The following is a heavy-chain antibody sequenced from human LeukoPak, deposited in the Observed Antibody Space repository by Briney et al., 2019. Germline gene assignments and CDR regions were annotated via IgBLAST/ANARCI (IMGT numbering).Heavy chain of an antibody. V-gene: IGHV4-39*01. Sequence: KLLGSLSLTCGVSGASLGGGTYYWGWVSQPPGEGLGWHGCIYYTGSTYDNPSLKSRVTISVDTSKHQFSLKLSSVTAADTAVYYCARRGGSGRAFDYWGQGTLVTVSS. J-gene: IGHJ4*02. CDR2: IYYTGST. CDR1: GASLGGGTYY. CDR3: ARRGGSGRAFDY. D-gene: IGHD1-26*01.